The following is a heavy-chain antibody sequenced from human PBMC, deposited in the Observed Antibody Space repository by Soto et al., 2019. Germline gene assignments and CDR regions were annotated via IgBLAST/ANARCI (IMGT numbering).Heavy chain of an antibody. CDR3: ARTLEYSSSLADY. CDR2: MNPNSGNT. V-gene: IGHV1-8*01. D-gene: IGHD6-6*01. Sequence: QVQLVQSGAEVKKPGSSVKVSCKASGYTFTSYDINWVRQATGQGLEWMGWMNPNSGNTGYAQKFQGRVTMTRKTSISTAYMEMSSLISEDTAVYYCARTLEYSSSLADYRSQATLVTDSS. CDR1: GYTFTSYD. J-gene: IGHJ4*02.